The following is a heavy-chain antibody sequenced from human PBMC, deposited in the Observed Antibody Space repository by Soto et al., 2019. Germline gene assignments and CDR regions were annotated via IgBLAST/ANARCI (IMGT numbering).Heavy chain of an antibody. CDR3: AREAPYSSSSGGFEDY. CDR2: IIPILGIA. J-gene: IGHJ4*02. V-gene: IGHV1-69*08. D-gene: IGHD6-6*01. Sequence: QVQLVQSGAEVKKPGSSVKVSCKASGGTFSSYTISWVRQAPGQGLEWMGRIIPILGIANYAQKFQGRVTITADKSTSTAHMELSSLRSEDTAVYYCAREAPYSSSSGGFEDYWGQGTLVTVSS. CDR1: GGTFSSYT.